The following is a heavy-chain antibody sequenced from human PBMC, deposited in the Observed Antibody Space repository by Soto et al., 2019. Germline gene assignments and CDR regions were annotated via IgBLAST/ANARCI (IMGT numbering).Heavy chain of an antibody. Sequence: GGSLRLSCTGSGFTFGAYTISWVRQAPGKWLEWVGSIRSTVYGPTPDVAAPLRGRFTVSRDDSNDTAYLHMNNLRNEDAATYYCTRIKEWLIRRRFHYYGMDVWGQGXTVTV. D-gene: IGHD6-19*01. J-gene: IGHJ6*02. CDR3: TRIKEWLIRRRFHYYGMDV. CDR1: GFTFGAYT. V-gene: IGHV3-49*04. CDR2: IRSTVYGPTP.